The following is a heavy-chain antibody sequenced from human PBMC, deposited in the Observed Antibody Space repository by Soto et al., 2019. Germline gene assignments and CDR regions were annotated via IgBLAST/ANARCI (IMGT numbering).Heavy chain of an antibody. V-gene: IGHV4-30-4*01. J-gene: IGHJ4*02. CDR1: GGFLSSGDFY. CDR2: IHHSGST. Sequence: PSETLALTCTVSGGFLSSGDFYWSWIRQPPGKGLEWIGYIHHSGSTFYNPSLKRRLSISVDTSKNQFSLDLSSVTAADTAVYYGARALGGLWEFAFWGPGTLVTGS. D-gene: IGHD1-26*01. CDR3: ARALGGLWEFAF.